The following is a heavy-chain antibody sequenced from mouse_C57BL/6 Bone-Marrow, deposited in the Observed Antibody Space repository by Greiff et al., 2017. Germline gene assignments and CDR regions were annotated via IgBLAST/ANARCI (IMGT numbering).Heavy chain of an antibody. V-gene: IGHV1-69*01. Sequence: QVQLQQPGAELVMPGASVKLSCKASGYTFTSYWMHWVKQRPGQGLEWIGEIDPSDSYTNYNQKFKGKSTLTVDKSSSTAYMQLSSLTSEDSAVYYCPRSDYSNCPWFAYWGQGTLVTVSA. CDR1: GYTFTSYW. J-gene: IGHJ3*01. CDR2: IDPSDSYT. CDR3: PRSDYSNCPWFAY. D-gene: IGHD2-5*01.